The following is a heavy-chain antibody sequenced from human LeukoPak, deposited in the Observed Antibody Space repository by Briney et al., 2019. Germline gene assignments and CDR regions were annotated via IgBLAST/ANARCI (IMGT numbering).Heavy chain of an antibody. CDR3: ARYSGTYRYY. J-gene: IGHJ4*02. D-gene: IGHD1-26*01. Sequence: GGSLRLSCAASGFTFSIYWMSWVRQAPGKGLEWVANINQDGSQKYYVDSVKGRFAISRDNAKNSFFLQMSSLRAEDTAVYYCARYSGTYRYYWGQGTLVTGFS. V-gene: IGHV3-7*01. CDR2: INQDGSQK. CDR1: GFTFSIYW.